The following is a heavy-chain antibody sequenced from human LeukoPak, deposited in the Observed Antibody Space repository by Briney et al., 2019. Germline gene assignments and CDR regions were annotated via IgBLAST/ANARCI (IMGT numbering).Heavy chain of an antibody. CDR3: ARMFEF. CDR1: GFTFSNYE. V-gene: IGHV3-48*03. Sequence: GGSLRLSCVASGFTFSNYEMNWVRQAPGKGLEWVSYISSSGSTTYYADSVKGRFTISRDNAKNLLFLQMNSLRAEDTAVYFCARMFEFWGQGTLVTVSS. CDR2: ISSSGSTT. J-gene: IGHJ4*02.